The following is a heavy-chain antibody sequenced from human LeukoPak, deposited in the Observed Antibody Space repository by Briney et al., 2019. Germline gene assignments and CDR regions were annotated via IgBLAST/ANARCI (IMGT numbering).Heavy chain of an antibody. J-gene: IGHJ3*02. Sequence: PSETLSLTCTVSGGSISSGGYYWSWIRQHPGKGLEWIGYIYYSGSTYYNPSLKSRVTISVDTSKNQFSLKLSSVTAADTAVYYCARDTLMITVAIDAFDIWGQGTMVTVFS. D-gene: IGHD4-23*01. CDR2: IYYSGST. V-gene: IGHV4-31*03. CDR3: ARDTLMITVAIDAFDI. CDR1: GGSISSGGYY.